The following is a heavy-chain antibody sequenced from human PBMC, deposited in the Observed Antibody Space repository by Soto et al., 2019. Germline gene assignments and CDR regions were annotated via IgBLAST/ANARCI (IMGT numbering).Heavy chain of an antibody. CDR3: ARPAPDIVLSGYYYYMDV. V-gene: IGHV4-39*01. CDR2: IYYSGST. CDR1: GGSISSSSYY. D-gene: IGHD2-8*01. J-gene: IGHJ6*03. Sequence: SETLSLTCTVSGGSISSSSYYWGWIRQPPGKGLEWIGSIYYSGSTYYNPSLKSRVTISVDTSKNQFSLKLRSVTAADTAVYYCARPAPDIVLSGYYYYMDVWGKGTTVTVSS.